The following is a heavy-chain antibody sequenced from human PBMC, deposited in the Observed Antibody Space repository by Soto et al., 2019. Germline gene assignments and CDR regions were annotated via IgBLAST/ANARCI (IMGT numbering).Heavy chain of an antibody. CDR3: ARGVYMDWFDP. CDR1: GFTFSSYW. D-gene: IGHD2-2*02. CDR2: INSDGSST. Sequence: VSLRLSCAASGFTFSSYWMHWVRQAPGKGLVWVSRINSDGSSTSYADSVKGRFTISRDNAKNTLYLQMNSLRAEDTAVYYCARGVYMDWFDPWGQGTLVTVSS. V-gene: IGHV3-74*01. J-gene: IGHJ5*02.